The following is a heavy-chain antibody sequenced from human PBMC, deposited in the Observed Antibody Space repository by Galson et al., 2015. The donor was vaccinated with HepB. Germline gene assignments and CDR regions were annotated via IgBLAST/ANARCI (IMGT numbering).Heavy chain of an antibody. CDR1: GVTFSYYT. CDR3: ARQHDTSGYYPY. D-gene: IGHD3-22*01. Sequence: SVKVSCKASGVTFSYYTISWLRQAPGQGLEWMGGITPLFGSANYAQKLQGRVTITADESTGTTYMYLSSLRSEDTALYYCARQHDTSGYYPYWGQGTLVTVSS. CDR2: ITPLFGSA. V-gene: IGHV1-69*13. J-gene: IGHJ4*02.